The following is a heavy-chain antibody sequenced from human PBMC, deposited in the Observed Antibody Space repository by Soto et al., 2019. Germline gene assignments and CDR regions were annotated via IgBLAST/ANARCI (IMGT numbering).Heavy chain of an antibody. CDR1: GGSFSGYF. D-gene: IGHD2-21*02. Sequence: SETLSLTCAVPGGSFSGYFWGWIRQPPGKGLEWIGSIYYSGSTYYNPSLKSRVTVSVDTSKNQFSLKLSSVTAADTAVYYCARHPSDFWFDPWGQGTLVTVSS. CDR2: IYYSGST. CDR3: ARHPSDFWFDP. V-gene: IGHV4-39*01. J-gene: IGHJ5*02.